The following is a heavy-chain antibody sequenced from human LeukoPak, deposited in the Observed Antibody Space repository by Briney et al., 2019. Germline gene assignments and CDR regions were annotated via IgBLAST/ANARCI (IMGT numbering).Heavy chain of an antibody. CDR2: IIPMFDTA. V-gene: IGHV1-69*06. Sequence: SVKVSCKASGGTFSNYAISWVRQAPGQGLEWMGGIIPMFDTANYAQKFQDRVTINADKSTSTAYMQLSSLRSEDTAVYYCASRSPYTGYDLYDYWGQGTLVTVSS. D-gene: IGHD5-12*01. J-gene: IGHJ4*02. CDR1: GGTFSNYA. CDR3: ASRSPYTGYDLYDY.